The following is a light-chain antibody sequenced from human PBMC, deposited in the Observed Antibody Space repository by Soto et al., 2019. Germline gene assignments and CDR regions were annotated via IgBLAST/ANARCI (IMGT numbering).Light chain of an antibody. CDR3: QQFSLYWA. J-gene: IGKJ1*01. CDR2: NAD. V-gene: IGKV1-5*01. Sequence: DIQVTQSPPTLSASVGDRVTITCRASQDINRWLAWYQQKPGKAPKILIYNADTLESGVPSRFSGSGYGTEFILTISSLQPDDFATYYCQQFSLYWAFGQGTKVDIK. CDR1: QDINRW.